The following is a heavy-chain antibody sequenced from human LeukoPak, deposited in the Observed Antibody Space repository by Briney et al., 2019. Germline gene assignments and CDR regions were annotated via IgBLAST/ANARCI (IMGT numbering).Heavy chain of an antibody. CDR2: ISAYNGNT. CDR3: ARGLRMITFGGVIANY. V-gene: IGHV1-18*01. Sequence: ASVKVSCKASGYTFTSYDISWVRQAPGQGLEWMGWISAYNGNTNYAQKLQGRVTMTTDTSTSTAYMELRSLRSDDTAVYYCARGLRMITFGGVIANYWGQGTLVTVSS. J-gene: IGHJ4*02. CDR1: GYTFTSYD. D-gene: IGHD3-16*02.